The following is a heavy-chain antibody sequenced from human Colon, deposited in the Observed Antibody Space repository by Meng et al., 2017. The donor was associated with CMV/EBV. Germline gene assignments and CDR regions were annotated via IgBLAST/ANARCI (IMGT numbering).Heavy chain of an antibody. D-gene: IGHD5-12*01. J-gene: IGHJ4*02. CDR3: VRGGYSGTQTGGVQEY. V-gene: IGHV4-4*07. CDR1: GGSIRTYY. Sequence: APLQGTDLGLVKLSESLSLTCTGSGGSIRTYYWGWSRQPAGEGLEWLGRISTKRNTDYNPSLNSRATIWLDTSNNQFSLKLTSVTAADTAVYYCVRGGYSGTQTGGVQEYWGQGTLVTVSS. CDR2: ISTKRNT.